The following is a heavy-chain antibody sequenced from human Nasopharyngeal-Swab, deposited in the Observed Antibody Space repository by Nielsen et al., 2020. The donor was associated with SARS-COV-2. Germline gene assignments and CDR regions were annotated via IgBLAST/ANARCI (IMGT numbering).Heavy chain of an antibody. D-gene: IGHD3-3*01. V-gene: IGHV1-46*01. CDR3: SRSYYDFWSGYLEYYHGMDV. CDR1: GYTFTSHY. CDR2: INPSGGGT. Sequence: ASVKVSCKASGYTFTSHYMHWVRQAPGQGLERMGIINPSGGGTTYAQKFQGRVTMTMYTSTSTVYMELSSLRSKDTAVYYCSRSYYDFWSGYLEYYHGMDVWGQGTTVTVSS. J-gene: IGHJ6*02.